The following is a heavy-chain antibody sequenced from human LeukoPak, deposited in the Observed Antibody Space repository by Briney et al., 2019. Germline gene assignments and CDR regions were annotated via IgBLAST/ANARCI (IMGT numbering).Heavy chain of an antibody. CDR1: GFTFSTYA. CDR2: ISSDGTNQ. Sequence: PGRSLRLSCAASGFTFSTYAIHWVRQAQGKGLEWVAIISSDGTNQHYGDSVKGRFTISRDNSRNTLYLQMNSLRVDDTAMYYCARPYYCSSTTCSYGLGYWGQGTLVAVSS. CDR3: ARPYYCSSTTCSYGLGY. V-gene: IGHV3-30*04. D-gene: IGHD2-2*01. J-gene: IGHJ4*02.